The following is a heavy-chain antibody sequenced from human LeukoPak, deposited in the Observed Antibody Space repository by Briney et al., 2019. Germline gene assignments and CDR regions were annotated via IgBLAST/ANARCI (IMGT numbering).Heavy chain of an antibody. CDR1: GFTFNVYW. CDR3: VRDFYVDY. J-gene: IGHJ4*02. Sequence: GGSLRLSCAASGFTFNVYWMNWVRLTPGKGLEWVANIKHDGTEKNYVDSVKGRFTIYRDNAENTLYLQMNSLRAEDTAVYYSVRDFYVDYWGQGAMVTVSS. CDR2: IKHDGTEK. D-gene: IGHD2/OR15-2a*01. V-gene: IGHV3-7*03.